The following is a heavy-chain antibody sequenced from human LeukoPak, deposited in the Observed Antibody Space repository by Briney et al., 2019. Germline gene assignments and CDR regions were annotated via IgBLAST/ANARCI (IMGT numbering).Heavy chain of an antibody. CDR2: IYSGGST. D-gene: IGHD6-13*01. J-gene: IGHJ6*03. CDR3: AREPKIKIAAAPRNYYYYYYMDV. CDR1: GFTVSSNY. Sequence: GGSLRLSCAASGFTVSSNYMSWVRQAPGKGLEWVSVIYSGGSTYYADSVKGRFTISRDNAKNSLYLQMNSLRAEDTAVYYCAREPKIKIAAAPRNYYYYYYMDVWGKGTTVTISS. V-gene: IGHV3-53*01.